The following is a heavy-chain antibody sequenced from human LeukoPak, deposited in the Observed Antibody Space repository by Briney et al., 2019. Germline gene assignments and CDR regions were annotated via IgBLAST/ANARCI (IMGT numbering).Heavy chain of an antibody. CDR3: ARVGNGASWPWEWFDP. J-gene: IGHJ5*02. V-gene: IGHV1-18*01. D-gene: IGHD2-8*01. CDR1: IYTFNGNA. CDR2: ISAYNLNT. Sequence: ASVKVSCMASIYTFNGNAITWVRQAPGQGLEWMGWISAYNLNTNYAQNLQGRVTMTIDTSTTTAYMELRSLRFDDTAAYYCARVGNGASWPWEWFDPWGQGTLVTVSS.